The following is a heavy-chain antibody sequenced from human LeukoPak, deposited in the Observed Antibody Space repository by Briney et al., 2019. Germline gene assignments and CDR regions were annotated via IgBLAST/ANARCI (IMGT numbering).Heavy chain of an antibody. J-gene: IGHJ4*02. CDR1: GGSISSSSYY. CDR2: IYCSGST. V-gene: IGHV4-39*01. CDR3: ARLPMTTVTTRITDY. D-gene: IGHD4-17*01. Sequence: SETLSLTCTVSGGSISSSSYYWGWIRQPPGKGLEWIGSIYCSGSTYYNPSLKSRVTVSVDTSKNQFSLKLSSVTAADTAVYYCARLPMTTVTTRITDYWGQGTLVTVSS.